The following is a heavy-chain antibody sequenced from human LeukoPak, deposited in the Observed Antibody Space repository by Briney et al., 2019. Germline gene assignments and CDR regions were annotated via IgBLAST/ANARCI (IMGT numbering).Heavy chain of an antibody. CDR1: GRTFSHYY. D-gene: IGHD5-24*01. CDR3: ARGATISETGYFDF. Sequence: SETLSLTCAVYGRTFSHYYWSWIRQSPGKGLEWIAEIDHRGDTNYNPSVKSRVTISVDTSKSQFSLRVRSLSAADTAVYFCARGATISETGYFDFWGQGTLVTVSS. J-gene: IGHJ4*03. V-gene: IGHV4-34*01. CDR2: IDHRGDT.